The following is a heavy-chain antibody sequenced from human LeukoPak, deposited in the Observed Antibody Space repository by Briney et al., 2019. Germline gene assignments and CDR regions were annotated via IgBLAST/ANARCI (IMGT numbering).Heavy chain of an antibody. D-gene: IGHD1-26*01. V-gene: IGHV3-20*04. J-gene: IGHJ3*02. CDR3: ARMGAPHAFDI. CDR2: INWNGGST. CDR1: GFTFDDHD. Sequence: PGGSLRLSCVASGFTFDDHDMSWVRQAPGKGLEWVSNINWNGGSTGYADSVKGRFTISRDNAKNSLYLQMNSLRAEDTAVYYCARMGAPHAFDISGQGTMVTVSS.